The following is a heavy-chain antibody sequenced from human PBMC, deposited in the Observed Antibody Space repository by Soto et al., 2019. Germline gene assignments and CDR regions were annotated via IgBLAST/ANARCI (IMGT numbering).Heavy chain of an antibody. CDR1: GGTFSSYA. J-gene: IGHJ4*02. D-gene: IGHD4-17*01. Sequence: ASAKVSCKASGGTFSSYAISWVRQATGQGLEWMGWMNPNSGNTGYAQRFQGRVTMTRNTSISTAYMELSSLRSEDTAVYYCARTLYGDNVDYWGQGTLVTVSS. CDR3: ARTLYGDNVDY. V-gene: IGHV1-8*02. CDR2: MNPNSGNT.